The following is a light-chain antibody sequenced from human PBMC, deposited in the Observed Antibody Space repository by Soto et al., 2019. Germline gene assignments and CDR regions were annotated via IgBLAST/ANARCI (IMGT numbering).Light chain of an antibody. CDR1: QSVSNNY. Sequence: EIVLTQSPGTLSLSPGERATLSCRASQSVSNNYLAWYQQKPGQAPRRLIYGASSRATGIPDRFSGSGSGTDFILTISRLEPEDFAVYYCQQYGSSPWTFGQGTKVDI. J-gene: IGKJ1*01. V-gene: IGKV3-20*01. CDR2: GAS. CDR3: QQYGSSPWT.